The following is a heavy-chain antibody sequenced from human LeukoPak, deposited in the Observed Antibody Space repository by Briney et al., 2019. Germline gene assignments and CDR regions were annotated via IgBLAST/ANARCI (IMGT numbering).Heavy chain of an antibody. CDR2: IYYSGST. V-gene: IGHV4-31*03. J-gene: IGHJ5*02. CDR3: ARDREQPAGVNWFDP. D-gene: IGHD1-26*01. Sequence: PSETLSLTCTVSGGSISSGGYYWSWIRQHPGKGLEWIGYIYYSGSTYYNPSLKSRVTISVDTSKNQFSLKLSSVTAPDTAVYYCARDREQPAGVNWFDPWGQGTLVTVSS. CDR1: GGSISSGGYY.